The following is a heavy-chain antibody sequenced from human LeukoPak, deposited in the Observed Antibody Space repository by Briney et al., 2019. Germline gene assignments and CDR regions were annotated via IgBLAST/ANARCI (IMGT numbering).Heavy chain of an antibody. J-gene: IGHJ4*02. CDR1: GYTFTGYY. CDR3: ARVIGVTGRAFDY. Sequence: ASVEVSCKASGYTFTGYYMHWVRQAPGQGLEWMGWINPNSGGTNYAQKFQGRVTMTRDTSISTAYMELSRLRSDDTAVYYCARVIGVTGRAFDYWGQGTLVTVSS. CDR2: INPNSGGT. D-gene: IGHD6-19*01. V-gene: IGHV1-2*02.